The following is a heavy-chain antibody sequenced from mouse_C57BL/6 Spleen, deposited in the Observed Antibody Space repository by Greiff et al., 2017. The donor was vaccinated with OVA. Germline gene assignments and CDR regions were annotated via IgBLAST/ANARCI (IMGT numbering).Heavy chain of an antibody. CDR2: LYPGSGNT. CDR3: ARSEDYYGSSYCFDY. D-gene: IGHD1-1*01. Sequence: LVESGPELVKPGASVKISCKASGYSFTSYYIHWVKQRPGQGLEWIGWLYPGSGNTKYNEKFKGKATLTADTSSSTAYMQLSSLTSEDSAVYYCARSEDYYGSSYCFDYWGQGTTLTVSS. CDR1: GYSFTSYY. V-gene: IGHV1-66*01. J-gene: IGHJ2*01.